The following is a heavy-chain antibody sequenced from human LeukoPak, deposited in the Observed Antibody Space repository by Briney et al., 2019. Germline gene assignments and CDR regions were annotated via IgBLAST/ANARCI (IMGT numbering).Heavy chain of an antibody. Sequence: ASAKVSCKASGYTFTKFVVHWMRQAPGQRPEWLGWINAGNGDTKYSQNFQDRVTITRDTSANTAYMELSSLTSEDTALYYCARDDCGDTCYPGGYWGQGTLVTVSS. V-gene: IGHV1-3*01. D-gene: IGHD2-21*01. CDR3: ARDDCGDTCYPGGY. CDR1: GYTFTKFV. CDR2: INAGNGDT. J-gene: IGHJ4*02.